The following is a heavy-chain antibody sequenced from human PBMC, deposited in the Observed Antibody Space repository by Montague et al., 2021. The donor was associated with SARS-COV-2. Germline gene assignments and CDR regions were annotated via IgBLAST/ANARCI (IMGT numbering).Heavy chain of an antibody. J-gene: IGHJ6*02. CDR3: ARVLSHRAIFGVVIINGMDV. Sequence: TLSLTCTVSGGSISSSSYYWGWIRQHPGKGLEWIGYIYYGGSTYYNPSLKSRVTISVDTSKNQFSLKLSSVTAADTAVYYCARVLSHRAIFGVVIINGMDVWGQGTTVTVSS. D-gene: IGHD3-3*01. CDR1: GGSISSSSYY. CDR2: IYYGGST. V-gene: IGHV4-31*03.